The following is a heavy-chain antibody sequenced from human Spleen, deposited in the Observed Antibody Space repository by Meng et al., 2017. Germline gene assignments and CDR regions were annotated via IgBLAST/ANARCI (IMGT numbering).Heavy chain of an antibody. Sequence: GGSLRLSCAASGFTVSHNYMSWVRQAPGKGLEWVSSISSSSSYIYYADSVKGRFTISRDNAKNSLYLQMNSLRAEDTAVYYCARVPLFTSRTNGDYRDYWGQGTLVTVSS. D-gene: IGHD4-17*01. J-gene: IGHJ4*02. CDR2: ISSSSSYI. V-gene: IGHV3-21*01. CDR1: GFTVSHNY. CDR3: ARVPLFTSRTNGDYRDY.